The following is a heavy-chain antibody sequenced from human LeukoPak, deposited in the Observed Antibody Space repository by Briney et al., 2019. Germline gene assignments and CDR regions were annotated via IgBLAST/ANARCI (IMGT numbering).Heavy chain of an antibody. D-gene: IGHD3-3*01. CDR2: ISGSGGST. J-gene: IGHJ4*02. CDR3: AKTPYYDFWSGYCFDY. CDR1: GFTFSSYA. V-gene: IGHV3-23*01. Sequence: GGSLRLSCAASGFTFSSYAMSWVRQAPGKGLELVSAISGSGGSTYYADSVKGRFTISRDNSKNTLYLQMNSLRAEDTAVYYCAKTPYYDFWSGYCFDYWGQGTLVTVSS.